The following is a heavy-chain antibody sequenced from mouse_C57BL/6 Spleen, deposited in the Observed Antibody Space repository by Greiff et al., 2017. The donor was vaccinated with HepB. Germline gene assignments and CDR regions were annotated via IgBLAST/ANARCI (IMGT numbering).Heavy chain of an antibody. J-gene: IGHJ2*01. V-gene: IGHV1-52*01. CDR1: GYTFTSYW. CDR2: IDPSDSET. D-gene: IGHD3-3*01. CDR3: ARKKGLGGNYFDY. Sequence: VQLQQPGAELVRPGSSVKLSCKASGYTFTSYWMHWVKQRPIQGLEWIGNIDPSDSETHYNQKFKDKATLTVDKSSSTAYMQLSSLTSEDSAVYYCARKKGLGGNYFDYWGQGTTLTVSS.